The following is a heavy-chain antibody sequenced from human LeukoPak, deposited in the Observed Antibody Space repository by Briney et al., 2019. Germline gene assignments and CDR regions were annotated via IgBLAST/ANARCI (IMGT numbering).Heavy chain of an antibody. CDR1: GFTFSSYN. CDR2: ISSSSSNT. V-gene: IGHV3-21*04. CDR3: ARVYRRNWFDP. D-gene: IGHD2-8*01. Sequence: GGSLRLSCAASGFTFSSYNMIWFRQAPGKGPEWVSAISSSSSNTYYSDSVKGRFTISRDNAKNSLYLQMNSLRAEDTAVYYCARVYRRNWFDPWGQGTLVTVSS. J-gene: IGHJ5*02.